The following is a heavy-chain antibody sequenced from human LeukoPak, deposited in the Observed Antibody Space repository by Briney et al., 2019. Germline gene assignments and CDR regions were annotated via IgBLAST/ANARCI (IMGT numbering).Heavy chain of an antibody. CDR1: GISFSNYS. Sequence: GGSLTVFXAASGISFSNYSEIWVRPTVGKVLKRVSTITSSSSYIYSADSVEGRFTISRDNAKNSLYLQMNSLRAEDTAVYYCARFGSGGVVVVPAAPLRGIDYWGQGTLVTVSS. CDR3: ARFGSGGVVVVPAAPLRGIDY. V-gene: IGHV3-21*01. D-gene: IGHD2-2*01. J-gene: IGHJ4*02. CDR2: ITSSSSYI.